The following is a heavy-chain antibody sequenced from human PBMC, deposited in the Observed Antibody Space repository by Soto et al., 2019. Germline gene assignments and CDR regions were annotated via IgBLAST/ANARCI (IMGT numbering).Heavy chain of an antibody. Sequence: ASVKVSCKASGGTFSSYAISWVRQAPRQGLEWMGGIIPIFGTANYAQKFQGRVTITADESTSTAYMELSSLRSEDTAVYYCARIVGTLSYYYDSSGYYDYYYGMDVWGQGTTVTVSS. J-gene: IGHJ6*02. D-gene: IGHD3-22*01. V-gene: IGHV1-69*13. CDR2: IIPIFGTA. CDR3: ARIVGTLSYYYDSSGYYDYYYGMDV. CDR1: GGTFSSYA.